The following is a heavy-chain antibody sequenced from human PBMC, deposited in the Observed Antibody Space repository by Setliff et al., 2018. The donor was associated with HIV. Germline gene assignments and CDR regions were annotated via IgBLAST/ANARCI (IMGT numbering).Heavy chain of an antibody. Sequence: GASVKVSCKASGGTFSSYAISWVRQAPGQGLEWMGGIIPIFGTANYAQKFQGRVTITTDESTSTAYMELSSLRSEDTAVYYCARAAPIRGNWFDPWGQGTLVTVSS. D-gene: IGHD1-26*01. CDR2: IIPIFGTA. CDR3: ARAAPIRGNWFDP. CDR1: GGTFSSYA. J-gene: IGHJ5*02. V-gene: IGHV1-69*05.